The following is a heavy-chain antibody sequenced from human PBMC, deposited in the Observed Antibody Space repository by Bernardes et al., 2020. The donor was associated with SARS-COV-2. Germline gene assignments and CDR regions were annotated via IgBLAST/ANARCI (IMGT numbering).Heavy chain of an antibody. J-gene: IGHJ6*03. Sequence: GGSLRLSCAASGFTFSSYSIHWVRQAPGRGLEWVSYISITGTTTYYADSVKGRFTTVRDNAKNSVYLQMSGLRAEDTAVYHCASLGLVKVPGITQFYPYDMDVWGKGTTVNVSS. CDR2: ISITGTTT. V-gene: IGHV3-48*01. CDR1: GFTFSSYS. CDR3: ASLGLVKVPGITQFYPYDMDV. D-gene: IGHD3-10*01.